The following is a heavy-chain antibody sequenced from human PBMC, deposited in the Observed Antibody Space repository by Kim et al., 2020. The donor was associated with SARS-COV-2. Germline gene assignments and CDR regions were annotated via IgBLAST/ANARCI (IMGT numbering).Heavy chain of an antibody. CDR3: AREGSGSYNWVDP. V-gene: IGHV1-3*01. D-gene: IGHD3-10*01. J-gene: IGHJ5*02. Sequence: ASVKVSCKASGYTFDTYALYWVRQAPGQRFEWMGWINGGNGNTRYSQNFQGRVTITRDTSATTAYMELSSLTFKDTAVYYCAREGSGSYNWVDPWGQGTLVTVSS. CDR2: INGGNGNT. CDR1: GYTFDTYA.